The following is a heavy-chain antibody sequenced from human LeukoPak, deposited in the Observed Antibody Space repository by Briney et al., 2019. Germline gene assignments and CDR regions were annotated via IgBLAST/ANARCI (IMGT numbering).Heavy chain of an antibody. D-gene: IGHD4-17*01. Sequence: GASVKVSCKASGYSSTNYGISWVRQAPGQGLEWMGWIHIYRGNTNYAQKFQGRVTMTTDTSTSTVYMEVRGLRSDDTAVYYCAMTTVTEIDYWGQGTLVTVSS. CDR2: IHIYRGNT. CDR3: AMTTVTEIDY. CDR1: GYSSTNYG. J-gene: IGHJ4*02. V-gene: IGHV1-18*01.